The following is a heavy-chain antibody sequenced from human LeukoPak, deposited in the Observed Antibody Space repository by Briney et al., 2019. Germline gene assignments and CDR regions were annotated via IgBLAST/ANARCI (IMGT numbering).Heavy chain of an antibody. CDR1: GGSISSYY. J-gene: IGHJ5*02. Sequence: SETLSLTCTVSGGSISSYYWSWIRQPPGRGLEWIGYIYYSGSTNYNPSLKSRVTISVDTSKNQFSLKLSSVTAADTAVYYCARYTEYYYDSSGQHRVRWFDPWGQGTLVTVSS. CDR2: IYYSGST. D-gene: IGHD3-22*01. CDR3: ARYTEYYYDSSGQHRVRWFDP. V-gene: IGHV4-59*01.